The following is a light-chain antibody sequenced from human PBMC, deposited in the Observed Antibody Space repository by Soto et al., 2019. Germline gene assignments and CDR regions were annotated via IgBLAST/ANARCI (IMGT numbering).Light chain of an antibody. CDR3: QQRSNWRLT. J-gene: IGKJ4*01. Sequence: EVVLTQSPATLSLSPGERATLSCRASQSVSTSLAWYQQKPAQAPRLLIYDASNRATGIPARFSGSGSGTDFTLTISSLEPEDFALYYCQQRSNWRLTFGGGTKVEIK. V-gene: IGKV3-11*01. CDR2: DAS. CDR1: QSVSTS.